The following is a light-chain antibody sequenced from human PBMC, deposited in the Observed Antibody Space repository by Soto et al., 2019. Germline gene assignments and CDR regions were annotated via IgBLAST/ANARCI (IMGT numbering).Light chain of an antibody. CDR1: QSVYSN. CDR3: DQYNNWPIS. J-gene: IGKJ5*01. CDR2: GAS. Sequence: TVMTERRARLAVTSGERPTLYCRARQSVYSNLAWYQEKPGQAPRLLIYGASTRATGIAARFSGIESGTEFTLALSSLHSEYSAVSFCDQYNNWPISLGQGTQVEIK. V-gene: IGKV3-15*01.